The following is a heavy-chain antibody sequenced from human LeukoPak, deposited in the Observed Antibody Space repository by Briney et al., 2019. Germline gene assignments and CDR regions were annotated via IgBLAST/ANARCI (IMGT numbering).Heavy chain of an antibody. CDR3: ASLDTAMVRFDY. CDR1: GGSFSGYY. D-gene: IGHD5-18*01. Sequence: SETLSLTCAVYGGSFSGYYWSWIRQPPGKGLEWIGEINHSGSTNYNPSLKSRVTISVDTSKNQFSLKLSSVTAADTAVYYCASLDTAMVRFDYWGQGTLVTVSS. V-gene: IGHV4-34*01. J-gene: IGHJ4*02. CDR2: INHSGST.